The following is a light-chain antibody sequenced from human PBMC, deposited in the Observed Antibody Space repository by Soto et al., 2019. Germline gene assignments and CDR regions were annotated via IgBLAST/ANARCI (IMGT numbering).Light chain of an antibody. CDR2: GAS. J-gene: IGKJ3*01. CDR3: QQYGSSPFT. V-gene: IGKV3-20*01. Sequence: EIVLTQSPGTLSLSPGERATLSCRASQSVSSSYLAWYQQTPGQAPRLLIYGASSRAAGIPDRFSGSGSGTDFTLTITGLEPEDFAVYYCQQYGSSPFTVGPGTKVDIK. CDR1: QSVSSSY.